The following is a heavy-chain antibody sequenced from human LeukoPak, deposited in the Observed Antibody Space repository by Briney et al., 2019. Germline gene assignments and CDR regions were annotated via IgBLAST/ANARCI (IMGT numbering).Heavy chain of an antibody. V-gene: IGHV4-39*01. CDR3: ARHTQPLWFGELLSTAFDI. J-gene: IGHJ3*02. D-gene: IGHD3-10*01. CDR2: IYYSGST. CDR1: GGSISSSGYY. Sequence: SETLSLTCTVSGGSISSSGYYWGWIRQPPGKGLEWIGSIYYSGSTYYNPSLKSRVTISVDTSKNQFSLKLSSVTAADTAVYYCARHTQPLWFGELLSTAFDIWGQGTMVTVSS.